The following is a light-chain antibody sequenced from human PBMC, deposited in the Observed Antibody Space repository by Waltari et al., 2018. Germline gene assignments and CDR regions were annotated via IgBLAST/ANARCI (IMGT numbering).Light chain of an antibody. Sequence: QSALTQPRSVSGSPGQSVTISCTGTSSDVGGYNYVSWYQQHPGKAPKLMIYDVSKRPSGVPDRCSGSKSCNTASLTISGLQAEDEADYYCCSYAGSYTFEVFGTGTKVTVL. J-gene: IGLJ1*01. CDR2: DVS. V-gene: IGLV2-11*01. CDR1: SSDVGGYNY. CDR3: CSYAGSYTFEV.